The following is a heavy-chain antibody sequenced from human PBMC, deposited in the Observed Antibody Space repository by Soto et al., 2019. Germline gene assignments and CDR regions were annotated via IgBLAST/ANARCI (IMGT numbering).Heavy chain of an antibody. V-gene: IGHV1-46*01. D-gene: IGHD2-2*01. CDR1: GYTFSNYY. Sequence: QVQLVQSGAEVKKPGASVKVSCKTSGYTFSNYYINWVRQAPGQGLEWMGRINPSGGGTTYAQKFQGRVTMTRVTSTSTVYMDLSSLRSEDTAVYYCARSQEVVVVPAAPIDYWGHGTLVTVSS. CDR2: INPSGGGT. J-gene: IGHJ4*01. CDR3: ARSQEVVVVPAAPIDY.